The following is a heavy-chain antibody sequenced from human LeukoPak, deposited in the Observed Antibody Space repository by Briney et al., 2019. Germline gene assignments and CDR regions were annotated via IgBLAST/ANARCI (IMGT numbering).Heavy chain of an antibody. CDR3: ARRSGDYFSPFDY. D-gene: IGHD4-17*01. J-gene: IGHJ4*02. CDR2: IDWNGSST. V-gene: IGHV3-20*01. Sequence: PGGSLRLSCAASGFTFDDYGMRWVRQAPGKGLEWVSGIDWNGSSTGYADSVKGRFTISRDNAKNSLYLQMNSLRAEDTALYHCARRSGDYFSPFDYWGQGTLVTVSS. CDR1: GFTFDDYG.